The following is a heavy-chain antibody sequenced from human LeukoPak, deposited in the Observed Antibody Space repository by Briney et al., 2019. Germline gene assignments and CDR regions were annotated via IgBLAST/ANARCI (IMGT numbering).Heavy chain of an antibody. CDR2: INPNSGGT. CDR3: ARVEQWLVRLGAFDI. CDR1: GYTFTGYY. J-gene: IGHJ3*02. Sequence: EASVKVSCKASGYTFTGYYMHWVRQAPGQGLEWMGWINPNSGGTNYAQKFQGRVTMTRDTSISTAYMELSRLRSDDTAVYYCARVEQWLVRLGAFDIWGQGTMVTVSS. V-gene: IGHV1-2*02. D-gene: IGHD6-19*01.